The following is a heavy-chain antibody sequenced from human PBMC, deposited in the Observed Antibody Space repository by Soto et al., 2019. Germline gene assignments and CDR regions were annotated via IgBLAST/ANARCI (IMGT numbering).Heavy chain of an antibody. CDR3: TRSGGSYSFGY. CDR1: GFTLSGSA. Sequence: EVQLVESGGGLVQPGESLKLSCAASGFTLSGSAMHWVRQASGKGLEWVGRIRSKTHSYATEYIASVKGRFTMSRDDSNHTAYLQMNGLKTDDTAVYYCTRSGGSYSFGYWGQGTLVTVSS. J-gene: IGHJ4*02. D-gene: IGHD1-26*01. V-gene: IGHV3-73*02. CDR2: IRSKTHSYAT.